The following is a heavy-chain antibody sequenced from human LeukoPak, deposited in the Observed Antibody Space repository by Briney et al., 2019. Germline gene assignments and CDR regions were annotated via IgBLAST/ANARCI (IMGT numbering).Heavy chain of an antibody. D-gene: IGHD6-13*01. CDR1: GFTFSDYY. CDR3: ARDLGSSWPQNWFDP. V-gene: IGHV3-11*01. CDR2: ISSSGSTI. Sequence: PGGSLRLSCAASGFTFSDYYMSWIRQAPGKGLEGVSYISSSGSTIYYADSVKGRFTISRDNAKNSLYLQMNSLRAEDTAVYYCARDLGSSWPQNWFDPWGQGTLVTVSS. J-gene: IGHJ5*02.